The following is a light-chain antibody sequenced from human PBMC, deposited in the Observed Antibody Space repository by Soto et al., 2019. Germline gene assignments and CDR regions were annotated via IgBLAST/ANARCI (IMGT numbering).Light chain of an antibody. CDR3: SSYTSSRSPYV. CDR1: SSDVGGYNY. CDR2: EVS. Sequence: QSALTQPASVSGSPGQSITISCTGTSSDVGGYNYVSWYQQHPGKAPKLMIYEVSNRPSGVCNRFSGSKSGNTTSLTISGLPEDDEADYYCSSYTSSRSPYVFGTGTKVTVL. V-gene: IGLV2-14*01. J-gene: IGLJ1*01.